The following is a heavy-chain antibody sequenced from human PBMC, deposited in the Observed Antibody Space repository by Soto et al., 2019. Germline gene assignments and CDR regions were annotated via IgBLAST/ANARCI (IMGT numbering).Heavy chain of an antibody. Sequence: QMQVVQSGPEVKTPGTSVKVSCKASGFTFTASAIQWVRQAPGQPLEWIGWIVVAGGNTKYTQSLQERITITRDVSTSTAYMELSSPTSDDTAVYYCAAELYSGGRCCSFDIWGQGTMVTVSS. CDR3: AAELYSGGRCCSFDI. CDR2: IVVAGGNT. CDR1: GFTFTASA. J-gene: IGHJ3*02. V-gene: IGHV1-58*02. D-gene: IGHD2-15*01.